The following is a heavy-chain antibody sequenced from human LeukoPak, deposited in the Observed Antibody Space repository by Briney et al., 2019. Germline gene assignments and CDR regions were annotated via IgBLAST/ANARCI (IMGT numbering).Heavy chain of an antibody. J-gene: IGHJ3*02. CDR1: GFTVSSNY. CDR3: ARGLLREYAFDI. Sequence: SGGSLRLFCAASGFTVSSNYMTWVRQAPGKGLEWVSVIYSGGTTYYADSVKGRFTISRGNSKNTLYVHMNSLRAEDTAVYFCARGLLREYAFDIWGQGTRVTVS. V-gene: IGHV3-66*01. D-gene: IGHD2-15*01. CDR2: IYSGGTT.